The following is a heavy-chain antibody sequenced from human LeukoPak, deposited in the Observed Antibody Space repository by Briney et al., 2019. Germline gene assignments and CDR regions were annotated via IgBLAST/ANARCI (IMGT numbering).Heavy chain of an antibody. CDR2: ISSSSSYI. Sequence: ETLSLTCAVYGGSFSGYYWSWIRQPPGKGLEWVSSISSSSSYIYYADSVKGRFTISRDNAKNSLYLQMNSLRAEDTAVYYCARDHYYDSSGYPDYWGQGTLVTVSS. CDR3: ARDHYYDSSGYPDY. D-gene: IGHD3-22*01. CDR1: GGSFSGYY. J-gene: IGHJ4*02. V-gene: IGHV3-21*01.